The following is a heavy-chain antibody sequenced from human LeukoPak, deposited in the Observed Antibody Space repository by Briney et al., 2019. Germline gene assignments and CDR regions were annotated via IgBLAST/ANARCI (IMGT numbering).Heavy chain of an antibody. CDR1: GFTFSSYW. V-gene: IGHV3-74*01. D-gene: IGHD4-17*01. CDR2: INSDGSST. CDR3: ARETVTTGGNWFDP. Sequence: PGGSLRLSCAASGFTFSSYWMHWVRQAPGKGLVWVSRINSDGSSTSYADSVKGRFTISRDNAKNSLYLQMNSLRAEDTAVYYCARETVTTGGNWFDPWGQGTLVTVSS. J-gene: IGHJ5*02.